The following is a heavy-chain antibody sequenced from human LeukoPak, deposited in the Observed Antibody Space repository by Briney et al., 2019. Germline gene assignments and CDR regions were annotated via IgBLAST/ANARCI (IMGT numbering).Heavy chain of an antibody. CDR2: ISSSSSYI. D-gene: IGHD3-3*01. V-gene: IGHV3-21*01. CDR3: ARDQDDFWSGYYLGYYYYMDV. CDR1: GFTFSSYS. Sequence: GGSLRLSCAASGFTFSSYSMNWVRQAPGKGLEWVSSISSSSSYIYYADSVKGRFTISRDNAKNSLYLQMNSLRAEDTDVYYCARDQDDFWSGYYLGYYYYMDVWGKGTTVTVSS. J-gene: IGHJ6*03.